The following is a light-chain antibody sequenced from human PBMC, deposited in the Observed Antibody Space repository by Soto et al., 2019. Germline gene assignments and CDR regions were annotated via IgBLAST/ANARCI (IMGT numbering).Light chain of an antibody. V-gene: IGKV3-15*01. CDR3: QQYNNWPLYT. J-gene: IGKJ2*01. CDR1: QSVSRN. Sequence: EVVMTQSPATLSVSPGERATLSCRASQSVSRNLAWYQQRPGRAPRLLIYDASTRATGIPARFSGSGSGTEFTLTISSLQSEDFAVYYCQQYNNWPLYTFGQGTKLEIK. CDR2: DAS.